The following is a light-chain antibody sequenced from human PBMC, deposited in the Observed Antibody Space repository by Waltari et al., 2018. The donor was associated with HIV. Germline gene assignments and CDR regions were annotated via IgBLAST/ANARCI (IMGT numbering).Light chain of an antibody. CDR3: QQYNRYPYT. J-gene: IGKJ2*01. CDR2: EAS. Sequence: DIQMTQSPSPLAASVGERVIITCRASQRINNWLAWYQQKPGETPNHLMHEASKLESGVPSRFIGTGSVTEFTLTINGLQPDDFATYYCQQYNRYPYTFGQGTKLEIK. CDR1: QRINNW. V-gene: IGKV1-5*01.